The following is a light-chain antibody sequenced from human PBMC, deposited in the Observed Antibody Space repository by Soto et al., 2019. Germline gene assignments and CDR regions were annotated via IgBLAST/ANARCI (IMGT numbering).Light chain of an antibody. CDR3: HQYGSSPRT. Sequence: EIVLMQSPGTLSLSPGESATLFCKASQSMKRRYLAWYQQKPGQAPRVLIYAASSRATGIPDRFSGSGSGTDFTLTISRLEPEDFAVYYCHQYGSSPRTFGQGTKVDIK. CDR2: AAS. CDR1: QSMKRRY. V-gene: IGKV3-20*01. J-gene: IGKJ1*01.